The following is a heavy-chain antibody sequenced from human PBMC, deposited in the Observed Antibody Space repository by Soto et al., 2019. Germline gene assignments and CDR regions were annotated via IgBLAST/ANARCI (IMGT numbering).Heavy chain of an antibody. CDR2: IYYSGST. Sequence: QVQLQESGPGLVKPSQTLSLTCTVSGGSISSGGYYWSWIRQHPGKGLEWIGYIYYSGSTYYNPSLKSLVTISVDTSKNQFSMKLSSVTAADTAVYYCATTSARLGELYKVRNWFDPWGQGTLVTVSS. J-gene: IGHJ5*02. V-gene: IGHV4-31*01. CDR1: GGSISSGGYY. D-gene: IGHD3-16*01. CDR3: ATTSARLGELYKVRNWFDP.